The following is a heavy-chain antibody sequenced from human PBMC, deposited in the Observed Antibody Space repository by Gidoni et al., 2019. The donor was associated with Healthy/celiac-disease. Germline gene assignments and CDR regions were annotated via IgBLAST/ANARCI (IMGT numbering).Heavy chain of an antibody. CDR1: GGSISTYY. CDR3: ARDVYYYESSGGMDV. Sequence: QVQLQESGPGMVKPSETLSRTCTVPGGSISTYYWRWIRQPPGKGLEWLVYIYYSGSTTYNPSLKSRVTTSVDTSKNQFSLKLTSVTAADTAVYYCARDVYYYESSGGMDVWGQGTTVTVSS. V-gene: IGHV4-59*01. CDR2: IYYSGST. D-gene: IGHD3-22*01. J-gene: IGHJ6*02.